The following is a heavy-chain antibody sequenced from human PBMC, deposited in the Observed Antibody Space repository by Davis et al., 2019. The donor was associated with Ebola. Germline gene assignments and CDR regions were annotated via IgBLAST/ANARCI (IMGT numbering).Heavy chain of an antibody. CDR1: GYTFTSYG. CDR3: ARRDYGDYGAF. J-gene: IGHJ4*02. V-gene: IGHV1-18*01. Sequence: AASVKVSCKASGYTFTSYGISCVRQAPGQGLEWMGWIIAFSGNTNYAQKHQGRVTMTTDTSTRTAYMELRSLRSDETAVYYCARRDYGDYGAFWGQGTLVTVSS. CDR2: IIAFSGNT. D-gene: IGHD4-17*01.